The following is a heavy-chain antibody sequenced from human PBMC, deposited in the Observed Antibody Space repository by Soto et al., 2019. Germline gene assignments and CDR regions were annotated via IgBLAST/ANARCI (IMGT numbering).Heavy chain of an antibody. CDR2: IYPGDSDT. D-gene: IGHD6-13*01. J-gene: IGHJ6*04. CDR3: ASPPAGYIRSWYVGGVDHGYNYGMGV. CDR1: GYSFTSYW. V-gene: IGHV5-51*01. Sequence: GESLKISCKGSGYSFTSYWIGWVRQMPGKGLEWMGIIYPGDSDTRYSPSFQGQVTISADKSISTAYLQWSSLKASDTAMYYCASPPAGYIRSWYVGGVDHGYNYGMGVWGRGST.